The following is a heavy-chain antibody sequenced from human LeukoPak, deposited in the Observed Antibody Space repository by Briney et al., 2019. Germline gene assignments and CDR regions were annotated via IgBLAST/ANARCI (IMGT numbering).Heavy chain of an antibody. CDR1: GFTFSDYY. CDR3: ARGSSYTAMVIHAFDI. J-gene: IGHJ3*02. D-gene: IGHD5-18*01. CDR2: ISSSSSYI. Sequence: PGGSLRLSCAASGFTFSDYYMSWIRQAPGKGLEWVSSISSSSSYIYYADSVKGRFTISRDNAKNSLYLQMNSLRAEDTAVYYCARGSSYTAMVIHAFDIWGQGTMVTVSS. V-gene: IGHV3-11*06.